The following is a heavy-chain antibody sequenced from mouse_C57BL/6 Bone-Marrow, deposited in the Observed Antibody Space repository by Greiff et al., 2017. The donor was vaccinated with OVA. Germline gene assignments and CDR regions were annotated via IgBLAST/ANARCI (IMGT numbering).Heavy chain of an antibody. J-gene: IGHJ1*03. CDR1: GYTFTDHT. CDR3: ARRTTVGYFDV. Sequence: VQGVESDAELVKPGASVKISCKVSGYTFTDHTIHWMNQRPEQGLEWIGYIYPRDGSSRYNEKFKGKATLTEDKSSSPAYMQLNSLTSEDSAVFFCARRTTVGYFDVWGTGTTVTVSS. V-gene: IGHV1-78*01. CDR2: IYPRDGSS. D-gene: IGHD1-1*01.